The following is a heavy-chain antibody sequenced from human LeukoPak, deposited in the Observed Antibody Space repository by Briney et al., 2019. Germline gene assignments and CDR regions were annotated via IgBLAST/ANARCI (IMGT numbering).Heavy chain of an antibody. J-gene: IGHJ4*02. CDR1: GVSINSYY. CDR2: VYYSGTT. V-gene: IGHV4-59*01. Sequence: PSETLSLTCSVSGVSINSYYWSWVRQPPGKGLEWLGYVYYSGTTTYNPSVKGRITISLDKSKNQVSLQLTFVTSADTAVYYCATLGSFDYWGQGTLVTVSS. D-gene: IGHD2/OR15-2a*01. CDR3: ATLGSFDY.